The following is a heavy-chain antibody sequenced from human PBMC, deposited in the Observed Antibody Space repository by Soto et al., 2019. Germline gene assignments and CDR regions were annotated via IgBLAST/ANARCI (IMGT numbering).Heavy chain of an antibody. CDR3: ARAFIPGSTLARHWFDP. J-gene: IGHJ5*02. Sequence: QVQLVQSGAEVKKPGASVKVSCKASGYTFTGYYMHWVRQAPGQGLEWMGWINPNSGGTNYAQKFQGWVTMTRDTSISTAYMELSRLRSDDTAVYYWARAFIPGSTLARHWFDPWGQGTLVTVSS. CDR1: GYTFTGYY. V-gene: IGHV1-2*04. CDR2: INPNSGGT. D-gene: IGHD2-21*01.